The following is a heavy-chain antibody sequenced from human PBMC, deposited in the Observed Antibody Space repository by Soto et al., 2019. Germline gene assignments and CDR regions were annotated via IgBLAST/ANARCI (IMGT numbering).Heavy chain of an antibody. CDR2: IYPGDSDT. J-gene: IGHJ6*02. Sequence: PGESLKISCKGSGYSFTGYWIGWVRQMPGKGLEWMGIIYPGDSDTRYSPSFQGQVTISADKSISTAYLQWSSLKASDTAMYYCAIEGYYDILTGYPLDVWGQGTTVTVSS. V-gene: IGHV5-51*01. CDR3: AIEGYYDILTGYPLDV. CDR1: GYSFTGYW. D-gene: IGHD3-9*01.